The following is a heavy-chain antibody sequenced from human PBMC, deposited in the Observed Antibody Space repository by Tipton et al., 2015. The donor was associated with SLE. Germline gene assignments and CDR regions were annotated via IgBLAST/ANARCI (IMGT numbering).Heavy chain of an antibody. CDR1: GGSISSDDYY. CDR3: ARVWFGEFPNNWFDP. CDR2: IYYSGNA. Sequence: TLSLTCTVSGGSISSDDYYWSWIRQHPGKGLEWIGYIYYSGNAYYNPSLKSRITISVDTSKNHFSLKLSSVTAADTAVYYCARVWFGEFPNNWFDPWGQGTLVTVSS. V-gene: IGHV4-31*03. D-gene: IGHD3-10*01. J-gene: IGHJ5*02.